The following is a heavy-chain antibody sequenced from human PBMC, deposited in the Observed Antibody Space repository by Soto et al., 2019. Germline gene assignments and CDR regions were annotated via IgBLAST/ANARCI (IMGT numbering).Heavy chain of an antibody. D-gene: IGHD6-13*01. CDR1: GFTFSSYW. CDR3: ARGGYSSSWYWVY. J-gene: IGHJ4*02. CDR2: IKQDGSEK. V-gene: IGHV3-7*01. Sequence: EVQLVESGGGLVQPGGSLRLSCAPSGFTFSSYWMTWVRQAPGKGLEWVANIKQDGSEKYYVDSVKGRFTISRDNAKNSLYLQMNSLRAEDTAVYYCARGGYSSSWYWVYWGQGTLVTVSS.